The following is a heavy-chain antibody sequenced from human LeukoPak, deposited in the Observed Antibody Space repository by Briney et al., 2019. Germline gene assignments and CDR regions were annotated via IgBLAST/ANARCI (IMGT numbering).Heavy chain of an antibody. CDR1: GFTLSSYA. J-gene: IGHJ4*02. CDR3: AKVGRGEFDY. V-gene: IGHV3-23*01. CDR2: IRGSGRRK. D-gene: IGHD3-10*01. Sequence: GRSLRRSCAASGFTLSSYAMSWVRQAPGKGLEVLRAIRGSGRRKYYADSVKGRFTISGDNYKNTVYLQINRLRAEDTAVYYCAKVGRGEFDYWGQGTVVTVSS.